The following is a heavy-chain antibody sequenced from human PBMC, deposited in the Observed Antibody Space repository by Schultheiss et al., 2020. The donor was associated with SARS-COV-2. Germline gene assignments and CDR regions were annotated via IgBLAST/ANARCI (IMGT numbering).Heavy chain of an antibody. V-gene: IGHV4-39*01. CDR3: ARGRVYYYDSSGYALDY. J-gene: IGHJ4*02. D-gene: IGHD3-22*01. CDR2: IYYSGST. Sequence: SETLSLTCTVSGGSISSSSYYWGWIRQPPGKGLEWIGSIYYSGSTYYNPSLKSRVTISVDTSKNQFSLKLSSVTAADTAVYYCARGRVYYYDSSGYALDYWGQGTLVTVSS. CDR1: GGSISSSSYY.